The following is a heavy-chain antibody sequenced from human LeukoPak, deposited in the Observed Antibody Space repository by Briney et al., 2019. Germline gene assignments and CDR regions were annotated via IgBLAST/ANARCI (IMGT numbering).Heavy chain of an antibody. CDR1: GFTFSSYA. Sequence: GGSLRLSCAASGFTFSSYAIHWVRQAPGKGLEWVAVIWSGGTDKYYADSVKGRFTVSRDNSKNTLYLQMNSLRAEDTAVYYCGKRLTSWELEYWGQGTLVTVSS. V-gene: IGHV3-30*02. CDR2: IWSGGTDK. D-gene: IGHD1-26*01. J-gene: IGHJ4*02. CDR3: GKRLTSWELEY.